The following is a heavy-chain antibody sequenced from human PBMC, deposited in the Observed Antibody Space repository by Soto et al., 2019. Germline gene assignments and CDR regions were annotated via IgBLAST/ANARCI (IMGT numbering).Heavy chain of an antibody. Sequence: SVKVSCKASGGTFSSYAISWVRQAPGQGLEWMGGIIPIFGTANYAQKFQGRVTITADESTSTAYMELSSLRSEDTAVYYCARHGLDCSSTSCYPFYGMDVWGQGTTVTVSS. J-gene: IGHJ6*02. CDR1: GGTFSSYA. V-gene: IGHV1-69*13. CDR3: ARHGLDCSSTSCYPFYGMDV. CDR2: IIPIFGTA. D-gene: IGHD2-2*01.